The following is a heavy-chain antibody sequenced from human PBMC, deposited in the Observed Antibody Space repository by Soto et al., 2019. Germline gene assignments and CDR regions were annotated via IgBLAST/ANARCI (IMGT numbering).Heavy chain of an antibody. V-gene: IGHV4-31*03. CDR3: ARSGEWHTVTTPLDYYYMDV. D-gene: IGHD4-17*01. J-gene: IGHJ6*03. Sequence: QVQLQESGPGLVKPSQTLSLTCTVSGGSISSGGYYWSWIRQHPGKGLEWIGYIYYSGSTYYNPSPKSRVTISVDTSNNQFSLKLSSVTGADTAVYYCARSGEWHTVTTPLDYYYMDVWGKGTTVTVSS. CDR1: GGSISSGGYY. CDR2: IYYSGST.